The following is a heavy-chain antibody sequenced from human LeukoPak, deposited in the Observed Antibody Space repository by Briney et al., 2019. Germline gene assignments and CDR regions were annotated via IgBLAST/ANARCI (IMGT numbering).Heavy chain of an antibody. CDR3: ARASCSSTSCYLGY. D-gene: IGHD2-2*01. J-gene: IGHJ4*02. CDR2: ISYDGSNK. CDR1: GFTFSSYA. V-gene: IGHV3-30-3*01. Sequence: GGSLRLSCAASGFTFSSYAMHWVRQAPGKGLEWVAVISYDGSNKYYADSVKGRFTISRDNSKNTLYLQMNSLRAEDTAVYYCARASCSSTSCYLGYWGQGTLVTVSS.